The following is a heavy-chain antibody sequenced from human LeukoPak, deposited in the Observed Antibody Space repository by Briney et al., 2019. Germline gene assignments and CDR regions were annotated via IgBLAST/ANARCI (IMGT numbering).Heavy chain of an antibody. CDR3: ARGLSPEYYGSGSPPHFDY. CDR2: INHSGST. CDR1: GGSFSSYY. D-gene: IGHD3-10*01. J-gene: IGHJ4*02. V-gene: IGHV4-34*01. Sequence: SETLSLTCAVYGGSFSSYYWSWIRQPPGKGLEWIGEINHSGSTNYNPSLKSRVTISVDTSKNQFSLKLSSVTAADTAVYYCARGLSPEYYGSGSPPHFDYWGQGTLVTVSS.